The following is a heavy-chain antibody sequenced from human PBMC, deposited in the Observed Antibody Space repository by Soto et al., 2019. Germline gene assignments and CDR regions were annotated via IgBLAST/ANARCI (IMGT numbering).Heavy chain of an antibody. CDR3: ARDGEDDYGDPHLKYYFDY. J-gene: IGHJ4*02. D-gene: IGHD4-17*01. CDR1: GYTFTSYY. V-gene: IGHV1-46*01. CDR2: INPSGGST. Sequence: ASVKVSCKASGYTFTSYYMRWVRQAPGQGLEWMGIINPSGGSTSYAQKFQGRVTMTRDTSTSTVYMELSSLRSEDTAVYYCARDGEDDYGDPHLKYYFDYWGQGTLVTVSS.